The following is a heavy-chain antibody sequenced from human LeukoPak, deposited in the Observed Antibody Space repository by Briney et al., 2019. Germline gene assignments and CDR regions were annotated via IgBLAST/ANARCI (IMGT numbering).Heavy chain of an antibody. D-gene: IGHD3-3*01. CDR3: ARGVPVGITIFGVVPYYFDY. CDR1: GFTFSSFW. CDR2: INHSGST. Sequence: GSLRLSCEVSGFTFSSFWMNWVRQPPGKGLEWIGEINHSGSTNYNPSLKSRVTMSVDTSKNQFSLRLSSVTAADTAVYYCARGVPVGITIFGVVPYYFDYWGQGTLVTVSS. V-gene: IGHV4-34*01. J-gene: IGHJ4*02.